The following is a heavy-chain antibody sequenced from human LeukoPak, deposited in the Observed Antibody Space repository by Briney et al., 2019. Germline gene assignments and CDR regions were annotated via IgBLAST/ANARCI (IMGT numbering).Heavy chain of an antibody. CDR3: TTREMATQAS. CDR2: INPKSGGT. D-gene: IGHD5-24*01. V-gene: IGHV1-2*02. J-gene: IGHJ4*02. Sequence: ASVKVSCKASGFTFSDYFMNWVRQAPGQGLEWMGWINPKSGGTKYAPKFQGRVTMTRDTSISTAYMELTRLTSDDTAIYYCTTREMATQASWGQGTPVTVSP. CDR1: GFTFSDYF.